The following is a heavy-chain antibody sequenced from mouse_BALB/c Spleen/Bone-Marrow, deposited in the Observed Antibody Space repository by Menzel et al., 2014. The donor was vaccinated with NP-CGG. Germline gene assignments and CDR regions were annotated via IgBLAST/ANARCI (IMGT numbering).Heavy chain of an antibody. CDR1: GFTFSNYW. J-gene: IGHJ2*01. CDR3: TSLYYYGSRYFDY. D-gene: IGHD1-1*01. Sequence: EVQGVESGGGLVQPGGSMKLSCVASGFTFSNYWMNWVRQSPEKGLEWVAEIRLKSNNFATHYAESVKGRFTISRDDSKSSVYLEMNNLRAEDTGIYYCTSLYYYGSRYFDYWGQGTTLTVSS. CDR2: IRLKSNNFAT. V-gene: IGHV6-6*02.